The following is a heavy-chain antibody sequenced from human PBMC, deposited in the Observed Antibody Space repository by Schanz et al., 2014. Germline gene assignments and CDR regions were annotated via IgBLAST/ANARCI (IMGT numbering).Heavy chain of an antibody. Sequence: EMQLLESGGGLAQPGGSLRLSCAASGFSVGNKYMNWVRQAPGKGLEWVSAISGSGGSTYYADSVKGRFTISRDNSKNTLYLQMNSLRAEDTAVYYCAKTPREYCNYDNCPNWFDSGGQGTLVTASS. D-gene: IGHD2-15*01. J-gene: IGHJ5*01. CDR2: ISGSGGST. CDR3: AKTPREYCNYDNCPNWFDS. CDR1: GFSVGNKY. V-gene: IGHV3-23*01.